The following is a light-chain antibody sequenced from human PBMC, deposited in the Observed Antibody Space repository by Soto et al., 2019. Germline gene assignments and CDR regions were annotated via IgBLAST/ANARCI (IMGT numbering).Light chain of an antibody. CDR1: SSDVGYYKY. Sequence: QSVLTQPPSASGSPGQSVTISCTGTSSDVGYYKYVSWYQQHPGKAPKLMIYEVSERPSGVPDRFSGSKSGNTASLTVSGLQAEDEADYYCSSYAGSNNVVFGGGTKLTVL. J-gene: IGLJ2*01. CDR2: EVS. CDR3: SSYAGSNNVV. V-gene: IGLV2-8*01.